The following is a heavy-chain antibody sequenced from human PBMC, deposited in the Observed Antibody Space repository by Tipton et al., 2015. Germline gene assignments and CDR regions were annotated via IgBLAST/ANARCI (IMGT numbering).Heavy chain of an antibody. V-gene: IGHV4-34*01. J-gene: IGHJ4*02. CDR1: GFTFSSYS. CDR2: IHHGGST. Sequence: LRLSCAASGFTFSSYSMNWVRQPPGKGLEWIGEIHHGGSTNYNPSLKSRVTMSVDTSKNQFSLHLSSVTAADTAVYYCAREVWYNDSTGYDYWGQGTLVTVSS. D-gene: IGHD3-22*01. CDR3: AREVWYNDSTGYDY.